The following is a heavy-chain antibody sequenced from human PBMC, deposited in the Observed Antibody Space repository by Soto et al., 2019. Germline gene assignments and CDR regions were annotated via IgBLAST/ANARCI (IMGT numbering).Heavy chain of an antibody. D-gene: IGHD6-19*01. CDR3: ASQATGWYPDY. V-gene: IGHV4-31*03. J-gene: IGHJ4*02. Sequence: QVELQESGPGLVKPSQTLSLTCTVSGASISSGGYYWSWVRQHPGKGLEWIGYIYDSGSTYYNPSLKSRVTISLDTSKNPCSLKLTSVTAADTAVYYCASQATGWYPDYWGQGTLVTVSS. CDR2: IYDSGST. CDR1: GASISSGGYY.